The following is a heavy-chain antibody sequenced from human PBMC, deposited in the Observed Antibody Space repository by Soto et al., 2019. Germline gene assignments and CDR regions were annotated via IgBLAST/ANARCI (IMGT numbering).Heavy chain of an antibody. CDR2: ITDTGGDA. CDR1: XITFGSRA. V-gene: IGHV3-23*01. CDR3: ARGSKDSYPGSRIFDF. J-gene: IGHJ4*02. Sequence: SLRLSCVASXITFGSRAMSWVRQAPGEGLEWVSTITDTGGDAKYADSVRGRFTISRDNSKKTLYLQMSSLRADDSAVYLCARGSKDSYPGSRIFDFWGRGTLVTVSS. D-gene: IGHD3-10*01.